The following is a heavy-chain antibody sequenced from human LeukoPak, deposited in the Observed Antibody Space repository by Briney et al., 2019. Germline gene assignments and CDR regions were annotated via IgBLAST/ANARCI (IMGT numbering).Heavy chain of an antibody. D-gene: IGHD2-21*01. CDR1: GFTFSNYW. CDR3: GSDVFRGPSD. J-gene: IGHJ6*04. CDR2: INSDGSST. V-gene: IGHV3-74*01. Sequence: PGGSLRLSCAASGFTFSNYWMHWVRQAPGKGLVWVSWINSDGSSTNYADSVRGRFTISRDNAKNTLYLQMNRLRADDTAVYYCGSDVFRGPSDWGKGTMVTVAS.